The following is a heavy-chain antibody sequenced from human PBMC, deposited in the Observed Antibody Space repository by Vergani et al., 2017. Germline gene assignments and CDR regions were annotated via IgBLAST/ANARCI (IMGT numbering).Heavy chain of an antibody. CDR2: ISHDGNKK. CDR3: AKDPRLKEDYYYYYIDV. CDR1: GFTFSNYG. V-gene: IGHV3-30*18. J-gene: IGHJ6*03. Sequence: QVQLVESGGSVVQPGRSLRLSCAASGFTFSNYGLHWVRQAPGQGLEWVAVISHDGNKKYYVDSVKGRFTISRDNSKNTLYLYMNSLRADDTAVYYCAKDPRLKEDYYYYYIDVWGKGTMVTVSS.